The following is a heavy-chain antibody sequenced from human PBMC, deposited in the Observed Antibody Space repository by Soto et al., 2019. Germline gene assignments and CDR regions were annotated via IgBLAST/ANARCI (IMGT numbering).Heavy chain of an antibody. D-gene: IGHD2-2*01. J-gene: IGHJ5*02. CDR3: ARDLCNSTSCHWFDP. CDR2: INAGNGNT. V-gene: IGHV1-3*01. Sequence: QVQLVQSGAEVKKPGASVKVSCKASGYTFTSYAMHWVRQAPGQRLEWMGWINAGNGNTKYSQKFQGRVTITRDTSASTAYMELSSLRSEDTAVYYCARDLCNSTSCHWFDPWGQGTLVTVSS. CDR1: GYTFTSYA.